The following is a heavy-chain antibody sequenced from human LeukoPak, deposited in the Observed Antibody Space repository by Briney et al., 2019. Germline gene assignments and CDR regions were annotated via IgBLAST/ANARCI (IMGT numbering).Heavy chain of an antibody. V-gene: IGHV3-30*02. CDR1: GFTFSRFG. D-gene: IGHD2-15*01. J-gene: IGHJ4*02. Sequence: GGSLRLSCAASGFTFSRFGMQWVRQAPGKGLEWVAFIRYDGSDKYYADFVKGRFTISRDNSKDTLYLQMNSLRAEDTAVYYCAKTPGGSSDYWGQGTLVTVS. CDR3: AKTPGGSSDY. CDR2: IRYDGSDK.